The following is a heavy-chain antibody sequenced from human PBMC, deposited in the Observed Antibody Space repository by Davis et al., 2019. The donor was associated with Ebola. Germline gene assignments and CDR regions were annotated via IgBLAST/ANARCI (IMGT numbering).Heavy chain of an antibody. D-gene: IGHD3-3*01. V-gene: IGHV1-18*01. CDR2: LSAYNGYT. CDR1: GYTFNNYG. Sequence: ASVKVSCKASGYTFNNYGISWVRLAPGEGLEWMGWLSAYNGYTQIPQKFQDRVTVPTDTFTTTAHMELRSLRSDDTAVYYCARDQFLEIRQSYYYYYMDVWGEGTAVAVSS. CDR3: ARDQFLEIRQSYYYYYMDV. J-gene: IGHJ6*03.